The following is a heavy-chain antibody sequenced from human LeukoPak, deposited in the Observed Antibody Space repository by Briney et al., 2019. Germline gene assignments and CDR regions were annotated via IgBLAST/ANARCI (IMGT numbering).Heavy chain of an antibody. J-gene: IGHJ4*02. V-gene: IGHV3-7*01. D-gene: IGHD3-22*01. CDR2: IKQDGSEK. CDR1: GFTVSRKY. CDR3: ARDLGDSSGYSPLLDYFDY. Sequence: PGVSLRLSCAASGFTVSRKYMSWVRQAPGKGLEWVADIKQDGSEKYYVDSVKGRFTISRDNAKNSLYLQMNSLRAEDTAVYYCARDLGDSSGYSPLLDYFDYWGQGTLVTVSS.